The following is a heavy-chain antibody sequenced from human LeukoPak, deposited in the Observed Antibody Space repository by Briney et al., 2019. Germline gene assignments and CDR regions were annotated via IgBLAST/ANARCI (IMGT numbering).Heavy chain of an antibody. D-gene: IGHD5-12*01. Sequence: ASVKVSCKASGYTFTGYYMHWVRQAPGQGLEWMGWINPNSGGTNYAQKFQGRVTMTRDTSISTAYMELSRLRSDDTAVYYCARDRYGYRPTLYYFDYWGQGTLVTVSS. CDR3: ARDRYGYRPTLYYFDY. V-gene: IGHV1-2*02. CDR2: INPNSGGT. CDR1: GYTFTGYY. J-gene: IGHJ4*02.